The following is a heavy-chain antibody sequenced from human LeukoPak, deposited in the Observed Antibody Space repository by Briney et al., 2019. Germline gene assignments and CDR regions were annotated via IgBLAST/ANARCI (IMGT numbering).Heavy chain of an antibody. J-gene: IGHJ3*02. V-gene: IGHV4-31*03. CDR2: IYYSGST. CDR1: GGSISSGGYY. Sequence: SQTLSLTCTVSGGSISSGGYYWSWIRQHPGKGLEWIGYIYYSGSTYYNPSLKSRVTISVDTSKNQFSLKLSSVTAADTAVYYCARDLLDDYYDRHGAFDIWGQGTMVTVSS. D-gene: IGHD3-22*01. CDR3: ARDLLDDYYDRHGAFDI.